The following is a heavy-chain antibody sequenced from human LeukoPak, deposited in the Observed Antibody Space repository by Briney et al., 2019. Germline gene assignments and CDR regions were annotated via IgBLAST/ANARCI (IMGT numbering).Heavy chain of an antibody. D-gene: IGHD3-10*01. CDR1: GFTLSGHW. CDR3: AKVAKYYYGSETYYFFEH. V-gene: IGHV3-7*01. J-gene: IGHJ4*02. CDR2: INQDGTEK. Sequence: GGSLRLSCTASGFTLSGHWIHWVRQAPGKGLEWVANINQDGTEKYYVDSVEGRFTISRDNAKNSLYLQMNSLRVEDTAVYYCAKVAKYYYGSETYYFFEHWGQGTPVTASS.